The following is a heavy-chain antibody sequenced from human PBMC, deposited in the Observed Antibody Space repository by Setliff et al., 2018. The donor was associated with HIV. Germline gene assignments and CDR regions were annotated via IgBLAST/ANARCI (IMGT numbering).Heavy chain of an antibody. Sequence: GASVKVSCKASGYTFTNFAISWVRQAPGQGLEWMGWISANNGNTNYAQKFQDRVTMTTDTSTGTAHLELRSLRSDDTAVYYCARDAFDYTAYYYSYMDVWGKGTTVTVSS. D-gene: IGHD4-4*01. V-gene: IGHV1-18*01. J-gene: IGHJ6*03. CDR2: ISANNGNT. CDR3: ARDAFDYTAYYYSYMDV. CDR1: GYTFTNFA.